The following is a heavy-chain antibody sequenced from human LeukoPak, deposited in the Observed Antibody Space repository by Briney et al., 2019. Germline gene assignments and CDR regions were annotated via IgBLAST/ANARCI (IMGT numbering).Heavy chain of an antibody. D-gene: IGHD3-9*01. CDR2: INPSGGST. Sequence: ASVKLSCKASGYTFTSYYMHWVRQAPGQGLEWMGIINPSGGSTSYAQKFQGRVTMTRDTSTSTVYMELSSLRSEDTAVYYCARGGSNYDILTGYFDYWGQGTLVTVSS. CDR3: ARGGSNYDILTGYFDY. J-gene: IGHJ4*02. CDR1: GYTFTSYY. V-gene: IGHV1-46*01.